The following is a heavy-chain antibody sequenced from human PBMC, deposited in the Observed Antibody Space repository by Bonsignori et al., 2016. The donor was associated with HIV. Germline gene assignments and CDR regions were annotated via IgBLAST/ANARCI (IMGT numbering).Heavy chain of an antibody. CDR2: ISTSGNYI. V-gene: IGHV3-21*01. CDR3: ARRGAPTVIVPDAEYYFDL. D-gene: IGHD2-21*01. J-gene: IGHJ4*02. Sequence: WIRQPPGKGLEWVSSISTSGNYIYYTDSVKGRFTISRDNGQNSLYLQMNSLRAEDTAIYFCARRGAPTVIVPDAEYYFDLWGQGTQVTVSS.